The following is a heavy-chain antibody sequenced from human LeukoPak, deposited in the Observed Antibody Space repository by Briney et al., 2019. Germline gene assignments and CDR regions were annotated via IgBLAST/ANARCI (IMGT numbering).Heavy chain of an antibody. J-gene: IGHJ3*02. V-gene: IGHV4-34*01. CDR3: ARLPNKYCSGGSCYSQDI. D-gene: IGHD2-15*01. Sequence: SETLSLTCAVYGGSFSGYYWSWIRQPPGKGLEWIGEINHSGSTNYNPSLKSRVTISVDTSKNQFSLKLSSVTAADTAVFYCARLPNKYCSGGSCYSQDIWGQGTMVTVSS. CDR1: GGSFSGYY. CDR2: INHSGST.